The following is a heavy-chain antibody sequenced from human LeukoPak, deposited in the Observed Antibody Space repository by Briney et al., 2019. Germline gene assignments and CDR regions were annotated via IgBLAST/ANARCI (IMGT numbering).Heavy chain of an antibody. CDR2: IDYSGKT. J-gene: IGHJ4*02. Sequence: SETLSLTCTVSGGSIGSSRFYWGWLRQPPGKGLEWTGSIDYSGKTFYNPSLKSHVTISVDTSKNQFSLKLSSVTAADTAVYYCARHCSDGSCYEYWGQGTLVTVSS. CDR3: ARHCSDGSCYEY. V-gene: IGHV4-39*01. CDR1: GGSIGSSRFY. D-gene: IGHD2-15*01.